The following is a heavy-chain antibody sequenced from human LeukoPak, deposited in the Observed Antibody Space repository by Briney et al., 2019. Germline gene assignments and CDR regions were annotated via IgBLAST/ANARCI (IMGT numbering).Heavy chain of an antibody. D-gene: IGHD1-1*01. CDR1: GDSVSSKSVA. J-gene: IGHJ4*02. CDR2: TYYRSKLYN. V-gene: IGHV6-1*01. CDR3: AELERGY. Sequence: SQTLSLTCGISGDSVSSKSVAWNWSRQSRSRGLEWLGRTYYRSKLYNDYAVSVKIRITINPDTSKNHFSLQLNSVTPEDTAVYYCAELERGYWGQGTLVTVSS.